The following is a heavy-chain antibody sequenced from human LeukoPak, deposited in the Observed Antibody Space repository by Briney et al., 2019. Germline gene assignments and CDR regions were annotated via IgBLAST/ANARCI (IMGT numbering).Heavy chain of an antibody. CDR1: GGSISSSSYY. V-gene: IGHV4-39*01. Sequence: PSETLSLTCTVSGGSISSSSYYWGWIRQPPGKGLEWIGSIYYSGSTYYNPSLKSRVTISVDTSKNEFSLTLSSVTAADTAVYYCARLAPLAFDIWGQGTMVTVSS. J-gene: IGHJ3*02. CDR2: IYYSGST. CDR3: ARLAPLAFDI.